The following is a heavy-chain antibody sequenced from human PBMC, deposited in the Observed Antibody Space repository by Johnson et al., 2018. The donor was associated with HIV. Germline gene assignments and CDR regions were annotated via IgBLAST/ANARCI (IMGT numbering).Heavy chain of an antibody. Sequence: VQLMESGGGLVQPGGSMRLSCAVSGFTVSTGYMTWVRQAPGKGLDWVSVIYSGGSPYYADCVKGRFIISRDNSKNTRYLQMRSLRVEDTALYYCARAGPYYLSPRDAFEIWGQGTMVTVSS. J-gene: IGHJ3*02. V-gene: IGHV3-66*02. D-gene: IGHD3-22*01. CDR1: GFTVSTGY. CDR2: IYSGGSP. CDR3: ARAGPYYLSPRDAFEI.